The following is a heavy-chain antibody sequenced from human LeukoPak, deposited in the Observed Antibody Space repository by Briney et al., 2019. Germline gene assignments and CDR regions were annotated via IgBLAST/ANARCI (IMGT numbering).Heavy chain of an antibody. CDR3: AKVPPTSVTREGMDV. V-gene: IGHV3-30*18. CDR1: GSTFSSSG. CDR2: ISYDGEKT. D-gene: IGHD4-17*01. Sequence: PGGSLRLSCAASGSTFSSSGMHWVRQAPGKGLEWVAVISYDGEKTYYGDSVKGRFTISRDNSKNTLFLHMNSLRVDDTAVYYCAKVPPTSVTREGMDVWGQGTMVRVSS. J-gene: IGHJ6*02.